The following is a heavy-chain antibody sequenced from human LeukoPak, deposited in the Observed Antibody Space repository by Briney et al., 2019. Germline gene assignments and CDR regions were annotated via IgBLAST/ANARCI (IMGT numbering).Heavy chain of an antibody. CDR2: ISAYNGNT. CDR1: GYTFTSYG. V-gene: IGHV1-18*01. D-gene: IGHD3-10*01. J-gene: IGHJ4*02. CDR3: ARDSNYYGSGSYSN. Sequence: ASVKVSCKASGYTFTSYGISWVRQAPGQGLEWMGWISAYNGNTNYAQKLQGRVTMTTDTSTSTAYMELRSLRSDDTAAYYCARDSNYYGSGSYSNWGQGTLVTVSS.